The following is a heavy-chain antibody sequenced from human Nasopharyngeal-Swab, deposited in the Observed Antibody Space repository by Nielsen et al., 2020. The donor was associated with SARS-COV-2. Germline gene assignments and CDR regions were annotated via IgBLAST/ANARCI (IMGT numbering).Heavy chain of an antibody. CDR2: IWYDGSNK. CDR1: GFTFSSYG. Sequence: LKISCAASGFTFSSYGMHWVRQAPGKGLEWVAVIWYDGSNKYYADSVKGRFTISRDNSKNTLYLQMNSLRAEDTAVYYCARVVSGSSWTFDYWGQGTLVTVSS. CDR3: ARVVSGSSWTFDY. J-gene: IGHJ4*02. D-gene: IGHD6-13*01. V-gene: IGHV3-33*01.